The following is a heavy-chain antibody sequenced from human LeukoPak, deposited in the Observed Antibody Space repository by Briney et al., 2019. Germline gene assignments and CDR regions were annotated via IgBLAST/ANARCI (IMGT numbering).Heavy chain of an antibody. V-gene: IGHV3-11*01. CDR3: AREYCSRSSCYLPWAFDI. Sequence: GGSLRLSCAASGLSFSDYYMGWIRPAPGKGLEWVSWISSSGSTIYYADSVKGRFTISRDNAKNSLYLQMNSLRAEDTAVYYCAREYCSRSSCYLPWAFDIWGQGTMVTVSS. CDR1: GLSFSDYY. CDR2: ISSSGSTI. D-gene: IGHD2-2*01. J-gene: IGHJ3*02.